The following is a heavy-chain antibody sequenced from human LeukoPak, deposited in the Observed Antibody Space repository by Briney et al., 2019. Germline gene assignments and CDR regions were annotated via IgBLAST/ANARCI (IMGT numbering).Heavy chain of an antibody. D-gene: IGHD3-22*01. V-gene: IGHV3-23*01. CDR1: GFTFSSDA. CDR3: AQASFSSGFSS. J-gene: IGHJ1*01. Sequence: GGSLRLSCAASGFTFSSDAMSWVRQAPGKGLEWVSAISGSGGNTYYADSVKGRFTISRDNSKNTLYLQIHSLRAEDTALYYCAQASFSSGFSSWGQGTLVTVSS. CDR2: ISGSGGNT.